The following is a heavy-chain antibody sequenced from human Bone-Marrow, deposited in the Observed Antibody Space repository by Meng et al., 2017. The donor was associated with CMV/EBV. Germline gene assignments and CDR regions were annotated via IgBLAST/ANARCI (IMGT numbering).Heavy chain of an antibody. D-gene: IGHD3-3*01. Sequence: GGSMRLSCAAAAFTFSSYAMSWVRQAEGKWLEWVSVIYSGCSSTYYADSVKGRFTISRDNSKNTLYLQMNSLRAEDTAVYYCAKAGPHYAFWTGLGYNWFDSWGQGTLVTVSS. J-gene: IGHJ5*01. CDR1: AFTFSSYA. CDR2: IYSGCSST. CDR3: AKAGPHYAFWTGLGYNWFDS. V-gene: IGHV3-23*03.